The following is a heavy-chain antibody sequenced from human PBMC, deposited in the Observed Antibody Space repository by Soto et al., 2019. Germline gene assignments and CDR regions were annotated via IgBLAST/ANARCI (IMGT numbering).Heavy chain of an antibody. V-gene: IGHV3-66*01. CDR2: IYSTNNT. CDR1: GFTVSGNY. J-gene: IGHJ5*02. CDR3: ARASIVSTMGGWLDP. D-gene: IGHD5-12*01. Sequence: EVQLVESGGGLVQAGGSLRLSCAASGFTVSGNYMAWVRQAPGKGLEWVSIIYSTNNTYYADFVKGRFTMSRDNSKNTTRLQMNSLRAEDTAVYYCARASIVSTMGGWLDPWGQGARVIVSS.